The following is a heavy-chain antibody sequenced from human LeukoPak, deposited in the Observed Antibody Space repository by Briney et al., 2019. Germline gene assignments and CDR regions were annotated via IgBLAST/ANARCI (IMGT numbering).Heavy chain of an antibody. V-gene: IGHV3-30*01. D-gene: IGHD3-3*01. Sequence: GGSLRLSCAASGFTVSSYAMHWVRQAPGKGLEWVAVISYDGSNKYYADSVKGRFTISRDNSKNTLYLQMNSLRAEDTAVYYCARDHQVYDSWSGLDYWGQRTLVTVSS. CDR1: GFTVSSYA. CDR3: ARDHQVYDSWSGLDY. J-gene: IGHJ4*02. CDR2: ISYDGSNK.